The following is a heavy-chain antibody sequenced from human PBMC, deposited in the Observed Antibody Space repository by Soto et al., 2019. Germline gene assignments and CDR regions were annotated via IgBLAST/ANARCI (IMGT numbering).Heavy chain of an antibody. D-gene: IGHD3-22*01. Sequence: EVQLVESGGGLIQPGGSLRLSCAASGFTFSSNDMNWVRQAPGNGLEWVSLIYSGGSTYYADSVKGRFTISRDNSKNTLYLQMISLRAEDTAVYYCATRPLLPGAPWGQGTMVTVSS. CDR2: IYSGGST. J-gene: IGHJ3*01. CDR3: ATRPLLPGAP. V-gene: IGHV3-53*01. CDR1: GFTFSSND.